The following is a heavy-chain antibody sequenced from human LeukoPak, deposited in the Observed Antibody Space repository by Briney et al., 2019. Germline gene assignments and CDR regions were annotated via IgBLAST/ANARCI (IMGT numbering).Heavy chain of an antibody. CDR1: GYTFTGYY. CDR2: INPNSGGT. Sequence: ASVKVSCKASGYTFTGYYMHWVRQAPGQGLEWMGWINPNSGGTNYAQKFQGRVTMTRDTSISTAYMELSRLRSDDTAVYYCARDIVNHHYYYMDVWGKGTTVTVSS. J-gene: IGHJ6*03. D-gene: IGHD1-14*01. CDR3: ARDIVNHHYYYMDV. V-gene: IGHV1-2*02.